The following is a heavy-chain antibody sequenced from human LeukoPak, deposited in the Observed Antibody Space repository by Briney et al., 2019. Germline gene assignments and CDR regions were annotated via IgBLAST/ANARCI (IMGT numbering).Heavy chain of an antibody. Sequence: SVKVSCKASGGTFSSYAISWVRQAPGQGLEWMGGIIPIFGTANYAQKFQSRVTITTDESTSTAYMELSSLRSEDTAVYYCAMNFGVVPGSPPYYYYYMDVWGKGTTVTVSS. D-gene: IGHD3-3*01. CDR1: GGTFSSYA. J-gene: IGHJ6*03. CDR3: AMNFGVVPGSPPYYYYYMDV. CDR2: IIPIFGTA. V-gene: IGHV1-69*05.